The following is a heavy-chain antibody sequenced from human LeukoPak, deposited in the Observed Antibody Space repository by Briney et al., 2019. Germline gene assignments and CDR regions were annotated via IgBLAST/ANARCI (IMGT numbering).Heavy chain of an antibody. CDR1: GGSISSYY. CDR2: IYTSGST. Sequence: SETLSLTCTVSGGSISSYYWSWIRQPAGKGLEWIGRIYTSGSTNYNPSLKSRVTISVDTSKNQFSLKLSSVTAADTAVYYCARARASSGYYFVFDYWGQGTLVTVSS. D-gene: IGHD3-22*01. J-gene: IGHJ4*02. V-gene: IGHV4-4*07. CDR3: ARARASSGYYFVFDY.